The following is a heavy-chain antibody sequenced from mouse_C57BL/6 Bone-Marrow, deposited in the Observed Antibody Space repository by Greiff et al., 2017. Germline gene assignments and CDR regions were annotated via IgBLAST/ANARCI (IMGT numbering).Heavy chain of an antibody. D-gene: IGHD1-1*01. CDR3: ARDDYYGSSYGFAY. Sequence: QVQLQQPGAELVRPGTSVKLSCKASGYTFTSYWMHWVKQRPGQGLEWIGVIDPSDSYTNYNQKFKGKATLTVDTSSSTAYMQLSSLTSEDSAVYYCARDDYYGSSYGFAYWGQGTLVTVSA. J-gene: IGHJ3*01. V-gene: IGHV1-59*01. CDR1: GYTFTSYW. CDR2: IDPSDSYT.